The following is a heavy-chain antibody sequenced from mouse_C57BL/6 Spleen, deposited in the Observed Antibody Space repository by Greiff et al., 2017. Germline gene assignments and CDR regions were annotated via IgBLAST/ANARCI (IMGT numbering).Heavy chain of an antibody. CDR2: INPGSGGT. V-gene: IGHV1-54*01. D-gene: IGHD2-4*01. Sequence: VQLQQSGAELVRPGTSVKVSCKASGYAFTNYLIEWVKQRPGQGLEWIGVINPGSGGTNYNEKFKGKATLTADKSSSTAYMQLSSLTSEDSAVYFCARGLYYDYDVGFDYWGQGTTLTVSS. J-gene: IGHJ2*01. CDR3: ARGLYYDYDVGFDY. CDR1: GYAFTNYL.